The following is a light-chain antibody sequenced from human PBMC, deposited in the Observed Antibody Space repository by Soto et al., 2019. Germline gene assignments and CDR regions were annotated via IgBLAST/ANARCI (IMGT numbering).Light chain of an antibody. Sequence: QSVLTQPPSVSAAPGQKVAISCSGSSSNIGKNFVSWYQHLPGTAPKLLIYENNKRPSGIPDRFSGSKSGTSATLSITGLQTGDEADYYCGTWDNSLNSWVFGGGTQLTVL. CDR3: GTWDNSLNSWV. CDR2: ENN. V-gene: IGLV1-51*02. CDR1: SSNIGKNF. J-gene: IGLJ3*02.